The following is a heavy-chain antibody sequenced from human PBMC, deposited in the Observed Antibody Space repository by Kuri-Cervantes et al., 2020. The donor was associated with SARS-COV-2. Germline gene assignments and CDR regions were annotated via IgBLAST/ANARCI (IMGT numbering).Heavy chain of an antibody. CDR2: ISGSGGST. V-gene: IGHV3-23*01. D-gene: IGHD5-18*01. J-gene: IGHJ4*02. CDR1: GFTFSSYA. CDR3: AKERRYSYGYLDY. Sequence: GESLKISCAASGFTFSSYAMSWVRQAPGKGLEWVSAISGSGGSTYYADSVKGRFTISRDNSKNTLYLQMSSLRAEDTAVYYCAKERRYSYGYLDYWGQGTLVTVSS.